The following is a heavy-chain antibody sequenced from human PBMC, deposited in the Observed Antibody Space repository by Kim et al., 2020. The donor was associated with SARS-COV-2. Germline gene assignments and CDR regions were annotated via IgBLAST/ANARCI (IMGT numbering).Heavy chain of an antibody. V-gene: IGHV3-21*01. CDR1: GFTFSSYS. CDR2: ISSSSSYI. D-gene: IGHD5-12*01. CDR3: ARMAARSMATILEDFDY. J-gene: IGHJ4*02. Sequence: GGSLTLSCAASGFTFSSYSMNWVRQAPGKGLEWVSSISSSSSYIYYADSVKGRFTISRDNAKNSLYLQMNSLRAEDTAVYYCARMAARSMATILEDFDYWGQGTLVTVSS.